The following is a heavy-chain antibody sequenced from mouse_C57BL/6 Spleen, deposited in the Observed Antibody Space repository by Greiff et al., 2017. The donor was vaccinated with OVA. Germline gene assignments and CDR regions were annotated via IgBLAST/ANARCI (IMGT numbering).Heavy chain of an antibody. CDR3: ARTVPYFDY. J-gene: IGHJ2*01. V-gene: IGHV1-59*01. CDR2: IDPSDSYT. Sequence: QVQLKQPGAELVRPGTSVKLSCKASGYTFTSYWMHWVKQRPGQGLEWIGVIDPSDSYTNYNQKFKGKATLTVDTSSSTAYMQLSSLTSEDSAVYYCARTVPYFDYWGQGTTLTVSS. CDR1: GYTFTSYW. D-gene: IGHD5-1*01.